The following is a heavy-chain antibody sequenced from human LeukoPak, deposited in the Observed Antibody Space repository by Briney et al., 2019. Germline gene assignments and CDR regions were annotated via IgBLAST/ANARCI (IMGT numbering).Heavy chain of an antibody. CDR2: IKQDGSEK. J-gene: IGHJ4*02. Sequence: GGSLRLSCAASGFTFSSYWMSWVRQAPGKGLEWVANIKQDGSEKYYVDSVKGRFTISRDNSKNTLYLQMNSLRAEDTAVYYCARDLTLSYSGYDDYFDYWGQGTLVTVSS. D-gene: IGHD5-12*01. CDR1: GFTFSSYW. V-gene: IGHV3-7*01. CDR3: ARDLTLSYSGYDDYFDY.